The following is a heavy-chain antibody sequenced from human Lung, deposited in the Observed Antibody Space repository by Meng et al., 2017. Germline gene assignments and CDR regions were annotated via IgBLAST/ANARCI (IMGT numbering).Heavy chain of an antibody. CDR3: ARGPTTMAHDFDY. Sequence: QLQLQLCGAGLLKPSETLSLTCVVSGGSFSDYYGSWIRQPPGKGLEWIGEINHSGSTNYNPSLESRATISVDTSQNNLSLKLSSVTAADSAVYYCARGPTTMAHDFDYWGQGTLVTVSS. CDR2: INHSGST. J-gene: IGHJ4*02. V-gene: IGHV4-34*01. D-gene: IGHD4-11*01. CDR1: GGSFSDYY.